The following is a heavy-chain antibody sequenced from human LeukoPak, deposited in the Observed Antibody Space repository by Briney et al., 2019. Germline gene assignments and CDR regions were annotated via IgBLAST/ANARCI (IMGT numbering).Heavy chain of an antibody. V-gene: IGHV3-21*01. CDR2: ISSSGSYI. J-gene: IGHJ6*02. CDR3: ARDSLESGYYGYYYYYYGMDV. D-gene: IGHD3-22*01. Sequence: GGSLRLSCAASGFTFSSYSMNWVRQAPGKGLEWVSSISSSGSYIYYADSVKGRFTISRDNAKNSLYLQMNSLRAEDTAVYYCARDSLESGYYGYYYYYYGMDVWGQGTTVTVSS. CDR1: GFTFSSYS.